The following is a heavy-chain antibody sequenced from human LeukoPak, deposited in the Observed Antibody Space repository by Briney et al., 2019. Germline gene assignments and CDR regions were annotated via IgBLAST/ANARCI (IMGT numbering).Heavy chain of an antibody. CDR1: GDSISSYY. V-gene: IGHV4-59*12. CDR2: IYHSGST. CDR3: ARVPDGYNYDY. D-gene: IGHD5-24*01. J-gene: IGHJ4*02. Sequence: PSETLSLTCTVSGDSISSYYWSWIRQPPGKGLEWIGEIYHSGSTNYNPSLKSRVTISVDESKNQFSLKLSSVTAADTAVYYCARVPDGYNYDYWGQGTLVTVSS.